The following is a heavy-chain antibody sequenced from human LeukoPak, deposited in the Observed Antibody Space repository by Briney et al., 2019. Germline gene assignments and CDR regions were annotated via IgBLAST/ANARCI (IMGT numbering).Heavy chain of an antibody. CDR3: ASSGTGWDYLNY. V-gene: IGHV4-59*08. CDR1: GGSISSHY. J-gene: IGHJ4*02. CDR2: IYDSGST. Sequence: PSETLSLTCTVSGGSISSHYWSWIRQPPGEGLEWIGYIYDSGSTKYNPSLKSRVTISMDTSKNQFSLKLSSVTAADTAVYYCASSGTGWDYLNYWGQGTLVTVSS. D-gene: IGHD5-12*01.